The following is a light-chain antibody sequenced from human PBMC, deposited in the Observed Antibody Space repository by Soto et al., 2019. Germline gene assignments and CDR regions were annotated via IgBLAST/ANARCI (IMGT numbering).Light chain of an antibody. CDR3: QEYNNYWT. J-gene: IGKJ1*01. CDR1: QGISND. Sequence: DIQMTQSPSSLSASVGDGVPVTCRASQGISNDLAWYQHKPGKIPELLIYAASTLQSGVPSRFSASGSGTEFTLTISSLHPDDFATYYCQEYNNYWTFGQGTKVDIK. V-gene: IGKV1-27*01. CDR2: AAS.